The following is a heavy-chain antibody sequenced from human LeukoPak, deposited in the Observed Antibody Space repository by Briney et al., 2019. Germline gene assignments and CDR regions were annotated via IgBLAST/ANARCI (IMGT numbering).Heavy chain of an antibody. CDR3: ARDKTVVAFDY. J-gene: IGHJ4*02. Sequence: PGGSLRLSCAASGFTFSSYEMNWVRQAPGKGLEWVSYISSSGSTIYYADSVKGRFTISRDNAKNSLYLQMNSLRAEDTAVYYCARDKTVVAFDYWGQGTLVTVSS. D-gene: IGHD3-22*01. CDR1: GFTFSSYE. V-gene: IGHV3-48*03. CDR2: ISSSGSTI.